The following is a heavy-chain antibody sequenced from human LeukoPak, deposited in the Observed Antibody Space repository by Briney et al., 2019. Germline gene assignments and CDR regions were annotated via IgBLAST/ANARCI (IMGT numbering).Heavy chain of an antibody. CDR2: TYYRSKWYY. CDR1: GDRVSSNSPA. D-gene: IGHD1-1*01. Sequence: SQTLSLTCAISGDRVSSNSPAWNWIRQSPSRGLEWLGRTYYRSKWYYDYALSVKRRIVINPDTSKNQFSLQLNSVTPEDTAVYYCARQSSTDYYYYGLDVWGQGTTVAVSS. CDR3: ARQSSTDYYYYGLDV. J-gene: IGHJ6*02. V-gene: IGHV6-1*01.